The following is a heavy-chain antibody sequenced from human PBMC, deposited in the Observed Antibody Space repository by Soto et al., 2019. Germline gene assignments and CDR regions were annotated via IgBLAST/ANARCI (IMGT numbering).Heavy chain of an antibody. J-gene: IGHJ4*02. V-gene: IGHV4-30-4*01. CDR2: IYYSGST. CDR3: ARGGKYSFDY. CDR1: GGSISSDDCY. D-gene: IGHD1-1*01. Sequence: QVQLQESGPGLVKPSQTLSLTCTVSGGSISSDDCYWSWIRQPPGKGLEWIGYIYYSGSTYYNPSLKIRSTISLDASKNQFSLNLSSVTAADTAVYYCARGGKYSFDYWGQGTLVTVSS.